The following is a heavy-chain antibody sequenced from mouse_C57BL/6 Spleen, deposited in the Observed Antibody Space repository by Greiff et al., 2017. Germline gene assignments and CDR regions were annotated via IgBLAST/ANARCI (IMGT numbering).Heavy chain of an antibody. CDR3: ASRDYYGSSYGNWFAY. CDR1: GYSFTSYY. J-gene: IGHJ3*01. V-gene: IGHV1-66*01. D-gene: IGHD1-1*01. Sequence: QVQLQQSGPELVKPGASVKISCKASGYSFTSYYIHWVKQRPGQGLEWIGWIYPGSGNTKYNEKFKGKATLTADTSSSTAYMQLSSLTSEDSAVYYCASRDYYGSSYGNWFAYWGQGTLVTVSA. CDR2: IYPGSGNT.